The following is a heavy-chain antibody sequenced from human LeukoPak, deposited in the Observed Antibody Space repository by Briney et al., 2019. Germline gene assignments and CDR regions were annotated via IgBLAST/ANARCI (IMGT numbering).Heavy chain of an antibody. J-gene: IGHJ4*01. CDR3: ARSLGD. D-gene: IGHD3-16*01. Sequence: GGSVRLSCAASGLNFREYWMQWVRQVPGKGLVWVSEINPDGDYSGHSNSVRGRFTISRDNAKNTLYLQMTSLSAEDTAVYYCARSLGDWGQGTLVSVSS. CDR2: INPDGDYS. V-gene: IGHV3-74*01. CDR1: GLNFREYW.